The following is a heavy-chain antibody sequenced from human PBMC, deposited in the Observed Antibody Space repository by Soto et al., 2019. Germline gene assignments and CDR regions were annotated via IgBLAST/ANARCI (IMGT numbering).Heavy chain of an antibody. V-gene: IGHV3-7*01. CDR2: IKMDASEK. CDR3: VTGKWYSYDM. CDR1: GFTSGSFW. Sequence: CGSQRVPWSVSGFTSGSFWMSWIRQAPRKGLEWLATIKMDASEKKYVGSVKGRFTMSRDNAENTLYLEMNSLRPEDTGVYYCVTGKWYSYDMWGRGTLGSVSS. D-gene: IGHD2-15*01. J-gene: IGHJ4*02.